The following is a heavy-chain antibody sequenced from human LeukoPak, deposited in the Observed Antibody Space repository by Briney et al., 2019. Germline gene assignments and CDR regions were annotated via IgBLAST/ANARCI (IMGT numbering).Heavy chain of an antibody. J-gene: IGHJ4*02. CDR3: ARDMDSGPDFFDY. D-gene: IGHD1-26*01. CDR2: IIPIFGTA. CDR1: GGTFSSYA. Sequence: SVKVSCKASGGTFSSYAISWVRQAPGQGLEWMGGIIPIFGTANYAQKFQGRVTITADGSTSTAYMELSSLRSEDTAVYYCARDMDSGPDFFDYWGLGTLVTVSS. V-gene: IGHV1-69*13.